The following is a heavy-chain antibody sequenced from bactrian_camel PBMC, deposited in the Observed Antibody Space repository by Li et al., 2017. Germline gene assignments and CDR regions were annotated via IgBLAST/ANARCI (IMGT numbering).Heavy chain of an antibody. D-gene: IGHD1*01. CDR3: AADLVTDEPSLVEREYYY. Sequence: HVQLVESGGGSVQAGESLRLSCVASGYTLPMNMGWFRRLPGQEREGVAAIAGDGRTDYADSVKGRFTISRDGAKNIIALQMHSLKPEDTASYYCAADLVTDEPSLVEREYYYWGQGTQVTVS. J-gene: IGHJ4*01. CDR1: GYTLPMN. V-gene: IGHV3S53*01. CDR2: IAGDGRT.